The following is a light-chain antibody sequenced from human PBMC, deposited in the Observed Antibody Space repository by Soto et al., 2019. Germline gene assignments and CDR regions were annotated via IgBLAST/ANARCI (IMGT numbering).Light chain of an antibody. CDR2: KAS. CDR1: QGINKW. Sequence: DIQMTQSPSSVSAAVGDRVTITCRASQGINKWLAWYQQKPGKAPKLLIYKASSLESGVPSRFSGSGSGTEFTLTISSLQPDDFATYYCQQYNSYSYTFGQGTKVDIK. J-gene: IGKJ2*01. V-gene: IGKV1-5*03. CDR3: QQYNSYSYT.